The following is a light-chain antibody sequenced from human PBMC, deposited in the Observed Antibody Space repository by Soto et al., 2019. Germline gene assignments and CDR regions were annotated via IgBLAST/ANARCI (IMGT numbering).Light chain of an antibody. CDR3: QQYSASPRT. V-gene: IGKV3-20*01. J-gene: IGKJ1*01. Sequence: GLYQSAGALSLYTGERATLSCRASQTVTCNYLSWYHQKPGQAPRLLIHSASTRATGIPDRFSASGTGTDFTLTISRLEPEDFAVYYCQQYSASPRTFGQRTKVDI. CDR2: SAS. CDR1: QTVTCNY.